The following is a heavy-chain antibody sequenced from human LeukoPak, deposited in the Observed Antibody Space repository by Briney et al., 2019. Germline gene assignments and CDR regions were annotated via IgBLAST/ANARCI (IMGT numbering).Heavy chain of an antibody. D-gene: IGHD1-26*01. J-gene: IGHJ4*02. V-gene: IGHV1-46*01. CDR2: INPSGGST. Sequence: ASVKVSCKASGYTFTSYGISWVRQAPGQGLEWMGIINPSGGSTSYAQKFQGRVTMTRDTSTSTVYMELSSLRSEDTAVYYCASIVGATIGYWGQGTLVTVSS. CDR3: ASIVGATIGY. CDR1: GYTFTSYG.